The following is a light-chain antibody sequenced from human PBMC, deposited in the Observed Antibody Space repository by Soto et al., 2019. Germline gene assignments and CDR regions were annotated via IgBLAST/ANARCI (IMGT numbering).Light chain of an antibody. CDR1: SSDVGGYNY. J-gene: IGLJ1*01. V-gene: IGLV2-8*01. Sequence: QSVLTQPPSASGSFGQSVTISCTGTSSDVGGYNYVSWYQQHPGKAPKLMIYEVSERPSGDPDRLSGSKSGNTASLTVSGLQADDEADYYCSSYSGTNYHYVFGTG. CDR2: EVS. CDR3: SSYSGTNYHYV.